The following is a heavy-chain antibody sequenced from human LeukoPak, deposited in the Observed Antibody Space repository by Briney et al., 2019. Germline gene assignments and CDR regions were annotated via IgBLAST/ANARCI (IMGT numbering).Heavy chain of an antibody. Sequence: PSETLSLTCTVSGGSISSYYWSWIRQPAGKGLEWIGRIYTSGSTNYNPSLKSRVTMSVDTSKNQFSLKLSPVAAADTAVYYCARCSYSSGCYWYFDLWGRGTLVTVSS. J-gene: IGHJ2*01. V-gene: IGHV4-4*07. D-gene: IGHD6-19*01. CDR3: ARCSYSSGCYWYFDL. CDR1: GGSISSYY. CDR2: IYTSGST.